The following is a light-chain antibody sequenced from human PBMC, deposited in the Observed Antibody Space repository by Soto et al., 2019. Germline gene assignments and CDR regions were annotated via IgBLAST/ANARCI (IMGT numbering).Light chain of an antibody. J-gene: IGLJ3*02. Sequence: QAVVTQEPSLTVSPGGTVTLTCALTTGAGTSDYYPNWFQRKPGQALRTLIYRTSNKHSWTPARFSGSLLGGKAALTLSGVQPEDEADYYCVLLYGGAWVFGGGTKLTVL. V-gene: IGLV7-43*01. CDR1: TGAGTSDYY. CDR3: VLLYGGAWV. CDR2: RTS.